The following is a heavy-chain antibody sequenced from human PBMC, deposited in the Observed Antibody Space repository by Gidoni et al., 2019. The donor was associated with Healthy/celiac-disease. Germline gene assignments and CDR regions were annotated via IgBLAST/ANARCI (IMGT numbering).Heavy chain of an antibody. V-gene: IGHV1-2*02. Sequence: QVQLVQSGAEVKKPGASVKVSCKASGYTFTGYYMHWVRQAPGQGLEWMGWINPNSGGTNYAQKFQGRVTMTRDTSISTAYMELSRLRSDDTAVYYCAREEAIGSSWYNFDYWGQGTLVTVSS. J-gene: IGHJ4*02. CDR2: INPNSGGT. CDR1: GYTFTGYY. CDR3: AREEAIGSSWYNFDY. D-gene: IGHD6-13*01.